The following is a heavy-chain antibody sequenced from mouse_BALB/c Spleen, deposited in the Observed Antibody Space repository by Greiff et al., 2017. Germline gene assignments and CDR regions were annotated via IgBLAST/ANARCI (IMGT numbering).Heavy chain of an antibody. CDR3: ARARDIYGNSYYFDY. CDR2: ILPGSGST. V-gene: IGHV1-9*01. Sequence: VQRVESGAELMKPGASVKISCKATGYTFSSYWIEWVKQRPGHGLEWIGEILPGSGSTNYNEKFKGKATFTADTSSNTAYMQLSSLTSEDSAVYYCARARDIYGNSYYFDYWGQGTTLTVSS. J-gene: IGHJ2*01. CDR1: GYTFSSYW. D-gene: IGHD2-1*01.